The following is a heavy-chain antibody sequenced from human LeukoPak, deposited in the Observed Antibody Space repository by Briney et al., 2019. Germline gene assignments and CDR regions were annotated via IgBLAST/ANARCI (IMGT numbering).Heavy chain of an antibody. Sequence: GGSLRLSCTASGLTLSDHYIDWVRQAPGKGLEWVGRSRNKGNSYTTEYAASVKGRFTISRDDSKNSLFLQMNSLRTEDTAVYYCARAGWELLSYNWFDPWGQGTLVTVSS. CDR1: GLTLSDHY. CDR2: SRNKGNSYTT. CDR3: ARAGWELLSYNWFDP. V-gene: IGHV3-72*01. D-gene: IGHD1-26*01. J-gene: IGHJ5*02.